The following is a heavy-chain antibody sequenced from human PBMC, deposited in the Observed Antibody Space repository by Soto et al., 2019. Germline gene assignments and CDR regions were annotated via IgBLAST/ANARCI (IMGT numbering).Heavy chain of an antibody. CDR2: IYHSGST. Sequence: SETLSLTCAVSGGSISSGGYSWSWIRQPPGKGLEWIGYIYHSGSTYYNPSLKSRVTISVDRSKNQFSLKLSSVAAADTAVYYCARGLPYYYDSSGPPGFDYWGQGTLVTVSS. CDR3: ARGLPYYYDSSGPPGFDY. J-gene: IGHJ4*02. CDR1: GGSISSGGYS. D-gene: IGHD3-22*01. V-gene: IGHV4-30-2*01.